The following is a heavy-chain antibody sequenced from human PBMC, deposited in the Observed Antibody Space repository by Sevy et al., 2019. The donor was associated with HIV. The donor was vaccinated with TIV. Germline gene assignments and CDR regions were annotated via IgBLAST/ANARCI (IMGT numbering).Heavy chain of an antibody. Sequence: GGSLRLSCAASGFTFSSYNMIWVRQAPGKGLEWVSYISSSTSTIYYADSVKGRFTISRDNARNSLYLQMNSLRDEDTAFYYCAGNSYYYDSSGYYFHYMDVWGKGTTVTVSS. CDR2: ISSSTSTI. V-gene: IGHV3-48*02. D-gene: IGHD3-22*01. CDR1: GFTFSSYN. J-gene: IGHJ6*03. CDR3: AGNSYYYDSSGYYFHYMDV.